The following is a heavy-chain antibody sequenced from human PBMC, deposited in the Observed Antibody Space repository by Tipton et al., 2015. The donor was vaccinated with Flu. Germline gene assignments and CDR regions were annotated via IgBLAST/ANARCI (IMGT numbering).Heavy chain of an antibody. CDR1: GGSISSYY. CDR2: IYYRGST. V-gene: IGHV4-59*01. CDR3: ARRTMAENDAFDI. D-gene: IGHD4/OR15-4a*01. Sequence: TLSLTCTVSGGSISSYYWSWIRQPPGKGLEWIGYIYYRGSTNYNPSLKSRVTISVDTSKNQFSLKLSSVTAADTAVYYCARRTMAENDAFDIWGQGTMVTVSS. J-gene: IGHJ3*02.